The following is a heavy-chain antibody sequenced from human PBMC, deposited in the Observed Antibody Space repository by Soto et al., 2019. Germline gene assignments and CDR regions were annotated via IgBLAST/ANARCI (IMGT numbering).Heavy chain of an antibody. CDR2: MYHSGST. CDR1: GGSMSSGDYS. V-gene: IGHV4-30-2*01. J-gene: IGHJ6*02. CDR3: ARVLWSDYYYGRDV. Sequence: PSETLSLTCAVSGGSMSSGDYSWSWIRQPPGKGLEWVGFMYHSGSTYYNPTLKSRVTISVDRSKNQFSLKLSSVNAADTAVYFCARVLWSDYYYGRDVWGQGTTVTVS. D-gene: IGHD2-21*01.